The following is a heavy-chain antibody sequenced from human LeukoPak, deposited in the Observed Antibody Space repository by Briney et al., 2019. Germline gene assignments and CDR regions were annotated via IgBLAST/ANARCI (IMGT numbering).Heavy chain of an antibody. V-gene: IGHV1-69*13. Sequence: SVKVSCKASGGTFSSYAISWVRQAPGQGLEWMGGIIPIFGTANYAQKFQGRVTITADESTSTAYMELSSLRSEDTAVYYCARDSLRFLEWSPLPLQHWGQGTLVTVSS. CDR2: IIPIFGTA. CDR1: GGTFSSYA. J-gene: IGHJ1*01. D-gene: IGHD3-3*01. CDR3: ARDSLRFLEWSPLPLQH.